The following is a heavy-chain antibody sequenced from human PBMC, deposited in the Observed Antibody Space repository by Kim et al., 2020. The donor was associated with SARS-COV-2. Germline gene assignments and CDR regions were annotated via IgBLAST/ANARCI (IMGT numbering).Heavy chain of an antibody. V-gene: IGHV3-23*01. Sequence: GRFTISRDKSKNTLYLQMNSLRAEDTAVYYCAKEGPLLWFGELWRSWFDPWGQGTLVTVSS. CDR3: AKEGPLLWFGELWRSWFDP. J-gene: IGHJ5*02. D-gene: IGHD3-10*01.